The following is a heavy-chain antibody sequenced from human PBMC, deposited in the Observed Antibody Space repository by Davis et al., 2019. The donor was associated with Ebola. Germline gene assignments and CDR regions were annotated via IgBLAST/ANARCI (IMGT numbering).Heavy chain of an antibody. V-gene: IGHV3-23*01. D-gene: IGHD2-15*01. CDR2: ISASEGHT. Sequence: GESLKISCAASGFTFSNYDMSWARHVPGKGLEWVSTISASEGHTHYSDSVRGRFTISRDNSKNTLYLQMNSLRAEDTATYYCARYCHYTDCSYFDCWGQGTMVAVSS. J-gene: IGHJ4*02. CDR3: ARYCHYTDCSYFDC. CDR1: GFTFSNYD.